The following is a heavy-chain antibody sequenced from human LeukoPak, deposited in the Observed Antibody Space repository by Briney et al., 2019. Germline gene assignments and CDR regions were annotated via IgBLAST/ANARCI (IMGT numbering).Heavy chain of an antibody. V-gene: IGHV3-30*03. CDR2: ISQDGSNK. D-gene: IGHD3-22*01. CDR1: GFSFSSYG. CDR3: ASAWHLGIVVVMLDS. Sequence: GGSLRLSCEASGFSFSSYGMHWVRQAPGKGLEWVALISQDGSNKYHADSVKGRFTISRDNSKNTLYLQMNSLRVEDTAVYYCASAWHLGIVVVMLDSWGQGTLVTVSS. J-gene: IGHJ4*02.